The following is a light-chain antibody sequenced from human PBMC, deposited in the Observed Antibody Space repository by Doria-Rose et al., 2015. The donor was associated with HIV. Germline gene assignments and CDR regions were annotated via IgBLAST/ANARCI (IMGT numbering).Light chain of an antibody. J-gene: IGLJ3*02. CDR3: SSYTSDITWV. CDR2: TVT. Sequence: ITISCTGTSDDVGGYNYVSWYQQHPGKAPKLVIYTVTARPSGVSNRFSGSKSGNTASLTISGLQAEDEADYYCSSYTSDITWVFGGGTKLTV. CDR1: SDDVGGYNY. V-gene: IGLV2-14*01.